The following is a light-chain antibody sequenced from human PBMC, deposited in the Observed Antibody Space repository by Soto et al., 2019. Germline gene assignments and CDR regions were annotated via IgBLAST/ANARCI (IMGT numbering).Light chain of an antibody. CDR3: QQRSNYYRVT. Sequence: EVVLTQSPATLSLPPGETATLSCRTSQSVSRYLAWYQQKPGQAPRLLIYGVSNRATGIPARFSGSGSGTDFTLTISSLEPEDFAVYYCQQRSNYYRVTFGPGTKVDIK. CDR1: QSVSRY. V-gene: IGKV3-11*01. CDR2: GVS. J-gene: IGKJ3*01.